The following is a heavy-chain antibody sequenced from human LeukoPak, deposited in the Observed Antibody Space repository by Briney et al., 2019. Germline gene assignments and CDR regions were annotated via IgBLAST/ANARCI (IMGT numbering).Heavy chain of an antibody. CDR3: ARAAWNGGGGFDP. CDR2: VNHGGDT. D-gene: IGHD3-16*01. Sequence: SETLSLTCAVYNGSFSGYHWSWIRQSPERGLEWIGEVNHGGDTNYNPSPRSRVAISLDTSKNHFSLKLRSVTAADTAVYNCARAAWNGGGGFDPWGQGTLVTVSS. J-gene: IGHJ5*02. CDR1: NGSFSGYH. V-gene: IGHV4-34*01.